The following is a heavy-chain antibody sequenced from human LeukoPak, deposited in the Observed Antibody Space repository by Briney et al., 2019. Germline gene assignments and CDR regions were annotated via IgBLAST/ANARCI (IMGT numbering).Heavy chain of an antibody. CDR1: GFTFSSYW. V-gene: IGHV3-7*01. CDR2: IKQDGSEK. CDR3: ALSGITMVRGVSH. Sequence: GGSLRLSCAASGFTFSSYWMSWVRQAPGKGLEWVANIKQDGSEKYYVDSVKGRFTISRDKAKNSLYLQMNSLRAEDTAVYYCALSGITMVRGVSHWGQGTLVTVSS. J-gene: IGHJ4*02. D-gene: IGHD3-10*01.